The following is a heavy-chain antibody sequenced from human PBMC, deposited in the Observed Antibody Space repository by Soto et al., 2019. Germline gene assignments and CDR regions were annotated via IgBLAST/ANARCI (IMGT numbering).Heavy chain of an antibody. Sequence: EVQLVESGGGLVQPGRSLRLSCAASEFTFEDYAMHWVRQAPGKGLEWVSGISWNSGTLVYADSVKGRFTISRDNAKNSLFLQMNSLRAEDTALYFCAKGRTRPLQLGSFGDNVFDVWGQGTMVTVSS. D-gene: IGHD3-10*01. CDR1: EFTFEDYA. CDR3: AKGRTRPLQLGSFGDNVFDV. J-gene: IGHJ3*01. V-gene: IGHV3-9*01. CDR2: ISWNSGTL.